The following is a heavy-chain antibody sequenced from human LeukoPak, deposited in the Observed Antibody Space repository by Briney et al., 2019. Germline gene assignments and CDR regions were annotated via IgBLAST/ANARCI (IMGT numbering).Heavy chain of an antibody. CDR3: AREAPNLPNNWGWGGFDY. Sequence: SQTLSLTCAISGDSVSRKSAAWNWIRQSPSRGLEWLGRTYYRSKWYNDYAVSVKSRITINPDTSKNQFSLQLNSVTPEDTAVYYCAREAPNLPNNWGWGGFDYWGQGTLVTVSS. V-gene: IGHV6-1*01. D-gene: IGHD7-27*01. J-gene: IGHJ4*02. CDR2: TYYRSKWYN. CDR1: GDSVSRKSAA.